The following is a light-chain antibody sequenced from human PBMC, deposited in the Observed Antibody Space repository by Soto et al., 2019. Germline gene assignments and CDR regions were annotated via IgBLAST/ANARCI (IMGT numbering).Light chain of an antibody. CDR2: DAS. CDR3: QHYGRSPLT. V-gene: IGKV3D-20*01. J-gene: IGKJ4*01. CDR1: QSVSSSY. Sequence: EIVLTQSPATLSLSPGERATLSCGVSQSVSSSYLAWYQQKPGLAPRLLIYDASSRATGIPDRFSGSGSATDFTLTISRLEPEDFAVYYCQHYGRSPLTFGGGTKVDIK.